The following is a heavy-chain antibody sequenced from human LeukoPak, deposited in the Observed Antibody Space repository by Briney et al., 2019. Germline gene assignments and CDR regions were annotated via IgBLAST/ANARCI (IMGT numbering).Heavy chain of an antibody. CDR2: IFYSGST. CDR3: ARGVYIAAAQYGY. J-gene: IGHJ4*02. CDR1: GGSISSYY. Sequence: SETLSLTCTVSGGSISSYYWSWIRQPPGKGLEWIGYIFYSGSTNYNPSLKSRATIAVDTSKNQFSLKLSSVTAADTAVYYCARGVYIAAAQYGYWGQGTLVTVSS. D-gene: IGHD6-13*01. V-gene: IGHV4-59*01.